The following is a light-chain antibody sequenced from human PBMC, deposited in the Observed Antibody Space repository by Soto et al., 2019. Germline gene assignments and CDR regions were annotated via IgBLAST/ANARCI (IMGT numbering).Light chain of an antibody. CDR2: GAS. CDR3: QQYNNWPRT. J-gene: IGKJ1*01. V-gene: IGKV3-15*01. Sequence: EIVMTQSPATLSVCPGERATLSCRASQSVSSNLAWYQQKPGQAPRLLIYGASTRATGIPARFSGSGSGTEFTLNISSLQSEDFAVYYCQQYNNWPRTFGQGTKVDIK. CDR1: QSVSSN.